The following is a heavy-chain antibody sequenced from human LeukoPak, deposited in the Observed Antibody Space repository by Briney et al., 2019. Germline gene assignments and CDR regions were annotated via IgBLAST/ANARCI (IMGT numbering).Heavy chain of an antibody. J-gene: IGHJ6*03. Sequence: SVKVSCKASGGTFSSYAISWVRQAPGQGLEWMGGLIPIFGTANYAQKFQGRVTITADESTSTAYMELSSLRSEDTAVYYCARGYSSGWYIYYYMDVWGKGTTVTISS. D-gene: IGHD6-19*01. CDR3: ARGYSSGWYIYYYMDV. CDR2: LIPIFGTA. V-gene: IGHV1-69*13. CDR1: GGTFSSYA.